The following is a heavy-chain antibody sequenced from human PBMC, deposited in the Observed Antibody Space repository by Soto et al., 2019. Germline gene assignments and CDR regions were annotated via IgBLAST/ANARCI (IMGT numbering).Heavy chain of an antibody. CDR2: IYYTGRT. D-gene: IGHD3-16*01. CDR1: GGSISNYY. Sequence: QVQLQESGPGLVKPSETLSLTCTVSGGSISNYYWTWIRQPPGKGLEWIGYIYYTGRTTYNPSLKSRVTMSVDTSKNQFSLKLSSVTAADTAVYYCARGRDAYNPIDYWGQGTLVTVSS. J-gene: IGHJ4*02. CDR3: ARGRDAYNPIDY. V-gene: IGHV4-59*01.